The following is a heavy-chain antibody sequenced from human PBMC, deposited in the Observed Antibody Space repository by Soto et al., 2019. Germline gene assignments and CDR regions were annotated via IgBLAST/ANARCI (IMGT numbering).Heavy chain of an antibody. V-gene: IGHV3-30*18. CDR2: VSYDGSNK. D-gene: IGHD1-26*01. CDR1: EFTFSNYG. CDR3: AKAEWELAYYFYYYGMDV. J-gene: IGHJ6*02. Sequence: GGSLRLSCAAAEFTFSNYGMHWVRQAPGKGLEWVAVVSYDGSNKYYGDSVKGRFTISRDNSKNTLYLQMNPLRAEEPAVYYCAKAEWELAYYFYYYGMDVWGQGTTVTVSS.